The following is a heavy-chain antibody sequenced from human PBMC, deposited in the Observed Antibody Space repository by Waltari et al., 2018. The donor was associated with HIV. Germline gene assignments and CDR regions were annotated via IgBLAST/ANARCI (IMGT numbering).Heavy chain of an antibody. J-gene: IGHJ6*02. CDR1: CVSFGTGGYS. D-gene: IGHD3-22*01. CDR3: ARDHAVVLSSNPRQSVYYYYGMDV. CDR2: VYNSGNT. V-gene: IGHV4-61*02. Sequence: QVLLQESGPGRLKPSETLSRTCGVSCVSFGTGGYSLHWFRPSAGAAMEWIGRVYNSGNTNYSPSLRGRVTISIDTSKNQFSLNLNSVTAADTAVYFCARDHAVVLSSNPRQSVYYYYGMDVWGQGTTVTVSS.